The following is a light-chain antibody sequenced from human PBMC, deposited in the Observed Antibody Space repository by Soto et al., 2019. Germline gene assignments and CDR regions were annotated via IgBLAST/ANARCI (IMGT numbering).Light chain of an antibody. CDR1: QGIINY. V-gene: IGKV1-9*01. J-gene: IGKJ3*01. Sequence: IQLTQSPSSLSASVGDRVTITCRASQGIINYLAWYQQKPGKAPKLLIYGASTLQSGVPSRFGGSGSGTDFTLNVSSLQPEDFATYNCQQLFMYPPTFGPVTKLDIK. CDR2: GAS. CDR3: QQLFMYPPT.